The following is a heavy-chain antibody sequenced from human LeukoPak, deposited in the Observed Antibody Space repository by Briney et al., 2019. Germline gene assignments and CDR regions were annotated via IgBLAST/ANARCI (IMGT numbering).Heavy chain of an antibody. V-gene: IGHV4-34*01. D-gene: IGHD3-22*01. Sequence: KPSETLSLTCAVYGGSFSGYYWSWIRQPPGKGLEWIGEINHSGSTNYNPSLKSRVTISVDTSKNQFSLKLSSVTAADTAVYYCARGRYYDSSGYYYLDYWGQGTLVTVSS. J-gene: IGHJ4*02. CDR1: GGSFSGYY. CDR2: INHSGST. CDR3: ARGRYYDSSGYYYLDY.